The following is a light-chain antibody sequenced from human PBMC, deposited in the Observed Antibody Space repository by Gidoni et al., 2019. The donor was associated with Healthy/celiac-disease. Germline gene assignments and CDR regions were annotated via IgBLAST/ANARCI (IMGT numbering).Light chain of an antibody. V-gene: IGKV3-11*01. Sequence: EIVLTHSPATLSSSPGERATLSSRASQSVSSDLSWYQQKPGKAPSLLIYDASNRATGIPARFSGSGSGTDGSLTISSLEPEDFAVYYCQQRSNWPSLTFGGGTKVEIK. CDR3: QQRSNWPSLT. CDR2: DAS. CDR1: QSVSSD. J-gene: IGKJ4*01.